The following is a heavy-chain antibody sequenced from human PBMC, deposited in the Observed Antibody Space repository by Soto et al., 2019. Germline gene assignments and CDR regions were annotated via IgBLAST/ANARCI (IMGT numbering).Heavy chain of an antibody. V-gene: IGHV4-34*01. D-gene: IGHD2-15*01. CDR3: ARGPRGVVAATRYNWFDP. CDR2: INHSGST. J-gene: IGHJ5*02. Sequence: SETLSLTCAVYGGSFSGYYWSWIRQPPGKGLEWIGEINHSGSTNYNPSLKNRGTISLDTIKNKFSLKLSSVTAADTAVYYCARGPRGVVAATRYNWFDPWGQGTLVTVSS. CDR1: GGSFSGYY.